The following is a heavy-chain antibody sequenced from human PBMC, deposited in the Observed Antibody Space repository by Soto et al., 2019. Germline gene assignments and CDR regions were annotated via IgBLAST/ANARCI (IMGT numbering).Heavy chain of an antibody. CDR3: ARDLWFHCSSTSCSYNWFDP. CDR1: GGTFSIYT. V-gene: IGHV1-69*04. J-gene: IGHJ5*02. Sequence: GASVKVSCKASGGTFSIYTISWVRQAPGQGLEWMGRIIPILGIANYAQKFQGRVTITADKSTSTAYMELSSLRSEDTAVYYCARDLWFHCSSTSCSYNWFDPWGQGTLVTVSS. D-gene: IGHD2-2*01. CDR2: IIPILGIA.